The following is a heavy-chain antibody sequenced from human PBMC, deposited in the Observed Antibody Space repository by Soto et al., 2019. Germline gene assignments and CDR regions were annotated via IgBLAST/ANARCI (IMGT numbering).Heavy chain of an antibody. CDR1: GLTFRSYW. V-gene: IGHV3-23*01. D-gene: IGHD3-3*01. CDR3: ATDLNWSGT. CDR2: ISGSGGST. J-gene: IGHJ3*01. Sequence: GGSLRLSFAASGLTFRSYWMHWVRQAPGKGLEWVSAISGSGGSTYYADSVKGRFTISRDNSKNTLYLQMNSLRAEETAPYYCATDLNWSGTWGQGTMVTVSS.